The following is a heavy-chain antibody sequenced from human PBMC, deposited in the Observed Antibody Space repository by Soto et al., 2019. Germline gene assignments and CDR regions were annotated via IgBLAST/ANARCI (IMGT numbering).Heavy chain of an antibody. D-gene: IGHD3-10*01. V-gene: IGHV4-59*01. CDR2: IYYSGRT. CDR1: GGSISSYY. CDR3: ARVRGAGELYYYYGMDV. J-gene: IGHJ6*02. Sequence: QVQLQESGPGLVKPSETLSLTCTVSGGSISSYYWSWIRQPPGKGLEWIGYIYYSGRTNYNPSLKSRVARSVDTPQNQCALKLSSVTAADTAVYYCARVRGAGELYYYYGMDVWGQGTTGTVSS.